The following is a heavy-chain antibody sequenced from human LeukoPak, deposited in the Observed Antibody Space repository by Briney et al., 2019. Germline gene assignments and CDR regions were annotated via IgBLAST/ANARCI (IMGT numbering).Heavy chain of an antibody. D-gene: IGHD1-1*01. J-gene: IGHJ4*02. V-gene: IGHV3-23*01. CDR1: GFTFSSYA. CDR3: ARGRIRPLDY. Sequence: GGSLRLSCAASGFTFSSYAMSWVRQAPGKGLEWVSAISGSGGSTYYADSVKGRFTISRDNSKNTLYLQMNSLRAEDTAVYHCARGRIRPLDYWGQGTLVTVSS. CDR2: ISGSGGST.